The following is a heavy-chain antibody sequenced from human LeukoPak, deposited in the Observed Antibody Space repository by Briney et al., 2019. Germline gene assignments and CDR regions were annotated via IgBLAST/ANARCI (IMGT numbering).Heavy chain of an antibody. D-gene: IGHD2-15*01. J-gene: IGHJ4*02. V-gene: IGHV3-74*01. Sequence: GGSLRLSCAASGFTFSSYGMHWVRQAPGKGLVWVSRINSDGSSTSYADSVKGRFTISRDNAKNTLYLQMNSLRAEDTAVYYCARDSLGYCSGGSCYAGLDYWGQGTLVTVSS. CDR3: ARDSLGYCSGGSCYAGLDY. CDR2: INSDGSST. CDR1: GFTFSSYG.